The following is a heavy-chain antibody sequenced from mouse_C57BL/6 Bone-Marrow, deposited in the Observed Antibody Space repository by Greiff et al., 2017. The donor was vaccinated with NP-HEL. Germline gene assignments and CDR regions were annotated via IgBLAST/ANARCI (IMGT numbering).Heavy chain of an antibody. D-gene: IGHD4-1*01. V-gene: IGHV5-4*01. CDR2: ISDGGSYT. J-gene: IGHJ2*01. Sequence: EVQVVESGGGLVKPGGSLKLSCAASGFTFSSYAMSWVRQTPEKRLEWVATISDGGSYTYYPDNVKGRFTISRDNAKNNLYLQMSHLKSEDTAMYYCARGGNWDYFDYWGQGTTLTVSS. CDR3: ARGGNWDYFDY. CDR1: GFTFSSYA.